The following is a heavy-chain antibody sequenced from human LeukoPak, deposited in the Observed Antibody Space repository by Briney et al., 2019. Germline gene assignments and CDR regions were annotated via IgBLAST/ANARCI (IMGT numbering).Heavy chain of an antibody. CDR3: ARGRFDYVWGSYRSNWFDP. CDR2: IFYSGST. V-gene: IGHV4-31*03. D-gene: IGHD3-16*02. Sequence: SETLSLTCTVSGGSISSGGYYWSWIRQHPGKGLEWIGYIFYSGSTYYNPSLKSRVTISVDTSNNHFSLKLSSVTAADTAVYYCARGRFDYVWGSYRSNWFDPWGQGTLVTVSS. CDR1: GGSISSGGYY. J-gene: IGHJ5*02.